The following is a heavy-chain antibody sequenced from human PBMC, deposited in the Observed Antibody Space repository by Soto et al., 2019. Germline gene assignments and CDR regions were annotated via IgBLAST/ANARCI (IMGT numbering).Heavy chain of an antibody. D-gene: IGHD4-17*01. CDR3: ARSYGASFAY. J-gene: IGHJ4*02. CDR2: IYYSGST. Sequence: SETLSLTCTVSGGSISSSCFYWGWIRQPPGKGLEWIGSIYYSGSTYYNPSLKSRVTISVDTSKNQFSLKLSSVTAADTAVYYCARSYGASFAYWGQGTLVTVTS. V-gene: IGHV4-39*07. CDR1: GGSISSSCFY.